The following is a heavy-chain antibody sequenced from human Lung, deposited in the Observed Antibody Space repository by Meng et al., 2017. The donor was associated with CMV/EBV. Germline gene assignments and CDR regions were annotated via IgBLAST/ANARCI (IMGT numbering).Heavy chain of an antibody. CDR3: ARACSSTSCYPYYYYYYGMDV. Sequence: ASXXVSXKASGYTFTGYYMHWVRQAPGQGLEWMGWINPNSGGTNYAQKFQGRVTMTRDTSISTAYMELSRLRPDDTAVYYCARACSSTSCYPYYYYYYGMDVWGQGNXV. D-gene: IGHD2-2*01. CDR2: INPNSGGT. CDR1: GYTFTGYY. J-gene: IGHJ6*02. V-gene: IGHV1-2*02.